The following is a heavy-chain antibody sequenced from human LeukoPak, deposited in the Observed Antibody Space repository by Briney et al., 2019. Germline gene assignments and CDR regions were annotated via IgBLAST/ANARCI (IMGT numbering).Heavy chain of an antibody. CDR3: ARDRAYYYDSSGHYYFDH. J-gene: IGHJ4*02. Sequence: PGGSLRLSCAASGFTFSDYYMSWIRQAPGKGLEWVSYISFSGSPTQYADSVKGRFTISRDNAKNSLYLQMNSLRDEDTAVYYCARDRAYYYDSSGHYYFDHWGQGTLVTVSS. V-gene: IGHV3-11*01. D-gene: IGHD3-22*01. CDR1: GFTFSDYY. CDR2: ISFSGSPT.